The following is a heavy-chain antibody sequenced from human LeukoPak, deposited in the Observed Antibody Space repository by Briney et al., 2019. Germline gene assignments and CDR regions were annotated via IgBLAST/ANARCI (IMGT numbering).Heavy chain of an antibody. CDR2: IVVGSGNT. D-gene: IGHD3-22*01. CDR1: GFTFTSSA. J-gene: IGHJ4*02. CDR3: AAAGYDSSGYRSD. Sequence: GTSVKVSCKASGFTFTSSAMQWVRQARGQRLEWIGWIVVGSGNTNYAQKFQERVTITRDMSTSTAYMELGSLRCEDTAVYYCAAAGYDSSGYRSDWGQGTLVTVSS. V-gene: IGHV1-58*02.